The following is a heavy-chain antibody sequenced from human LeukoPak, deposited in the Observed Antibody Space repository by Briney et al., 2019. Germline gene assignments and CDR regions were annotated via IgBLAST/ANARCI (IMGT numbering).Heavy chain of an antibody. V-gene: IGHV3-23*01. Sequence: GGSLRLSCAASGFTFNTYAMSWVRQAPGKRLEWVSAISASDPGTYYADSVKGRFTISRDNSRNTLFLQMNSLRAEDTAVYYCAKAPAASCIGSNCYHFDWWGQGTLVTVSS. D-gene: IGHD2-15*01. CDR3: AKAPAASCIGSNCYHFDW. CDR2: ISASDPGT. J-gene: IGHJ4*02. CDR1: GFTFNTYA.